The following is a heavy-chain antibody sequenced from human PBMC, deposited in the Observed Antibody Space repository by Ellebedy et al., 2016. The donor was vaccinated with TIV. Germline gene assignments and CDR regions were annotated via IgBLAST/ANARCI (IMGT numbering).Heavy chain of an antibody. Sequence: GRFTISRDNSRNTLYLQMSNLRPEDTAMYYCARGDSGSYLDYWGQGTRLTVSS. CDR3: ARGDSGSYLDY. J-gene: IGHJ4*02. D-gene: IGHD1-26*01. V-gene: IGHV3-30*15.